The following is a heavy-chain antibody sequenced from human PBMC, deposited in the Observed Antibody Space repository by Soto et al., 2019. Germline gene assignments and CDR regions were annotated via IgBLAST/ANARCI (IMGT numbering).Heavy chain of an antibody. Sequence: QVQLLQSGAEVKKPGSSVKVSCKASGGTLSNYAISWVRQAPGQGLEWMGGIIPILGSANYAQKFQDRVTITADESTRTTYMELSSLRSEDAAVYFCASRERVDAFDVWGQGTMVTVS. CDR2: IIPILGSA. J-gene: IGHJ3*01. D-gene: IGHD1-26*01. CDR3: ASRERVDAFDV. CDR1: GGTLSNYA. V-gene: IGHV1-69*01.